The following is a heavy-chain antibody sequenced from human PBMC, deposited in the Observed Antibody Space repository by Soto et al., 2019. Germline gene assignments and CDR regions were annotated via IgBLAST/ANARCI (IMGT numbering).Heavy chain of an antibody. Sequence: SVKVSCKASGGTFSSYTISWVRQAPGQGLEWMGRIIPILGIANYAQKFQGRVTITADKSTSTAYMELSSLRSEDTAVYYCARGLSDDDSNTDFYRVVWGKGTTV. D-gene: IGHD5-12*01. CDR3: ARGLSDDDSNTDFYRVV. V-gene: IGHV1-69*02. J-gene: IGHJ6*03. CDR2: IIPILGIA. CDR1: GGTFSSYT.